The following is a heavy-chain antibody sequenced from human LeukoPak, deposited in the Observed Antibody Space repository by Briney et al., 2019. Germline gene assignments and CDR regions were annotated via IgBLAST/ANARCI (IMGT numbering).Heavy chain of an antibody. CDR2: IDSDGIT. Sequence: GGSLRLSCAASGFTFRRHWMHWVRQAPGKGLVWVSRIDSDGITSYADSVKGRFTISRDNAKSTVYLQMNSLRGEDTAVYYCTRDQNYASDYWGQGTLVTVSS. J-gene: IGHJ4*02. CDR1: GFTFRRHW. CDR3: TRDQNYASDY. V-gene: IGHV3-74*01. D-gene: IGHD3-16*01.